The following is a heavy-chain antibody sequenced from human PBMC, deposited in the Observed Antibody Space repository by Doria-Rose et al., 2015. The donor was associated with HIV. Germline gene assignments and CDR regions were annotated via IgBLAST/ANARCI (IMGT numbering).Heavy chain of an antibody. CDR2: ISASGTT. V-gene: IGHV4-30-4*01. Sequence: QVQLQESGPGLVRPSQTLSLTCTVSGDSISSGDSFWSWIRQPPGKGPEWIGYISASGTTYYYPSLRGRLTISLYASRNQFSLNLNSVTAADTAVYYCARARNYGFPHFFDFWGQGTLVTVSS. CDR3: ARARNYGFPHFFDF. CDR1: GDSISSGDSF. D-gene: IGHD3-10*01. J-gene: IGHJ4*02.